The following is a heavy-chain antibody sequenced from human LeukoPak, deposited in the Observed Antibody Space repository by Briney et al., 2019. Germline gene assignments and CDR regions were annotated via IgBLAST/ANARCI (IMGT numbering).Heavy chain of an antibody. CDR1: GYIFTTYA. V-gene: IGHV1-3*01. CDR3: ARDRIGYEYYNGMDV. D-gene: IGHD2/OR15-2a*01. CDR2: INAANGNT. Sequence: GASVKVSCKASGYIFTTYAMHWVRQAPGQRLEWMGWINAANGNTKLSQKFQDRITIIRDKSANTAYMELSSPRSEDTAVYYCARDRIGYEYYNGMDVWGQGTTVTVSS. J-gene: IGHJ6*02.